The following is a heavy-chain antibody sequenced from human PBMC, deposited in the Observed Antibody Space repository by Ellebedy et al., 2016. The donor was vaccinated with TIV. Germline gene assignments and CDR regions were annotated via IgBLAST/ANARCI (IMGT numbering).Heavy chain of an antibody. CDR3: AKRVTMVREVITYYHYAMDV. J-gene: IGHJ6*02. CDR2: LSGSGGST. Sequence: PGGSLRLSCVASGFTFSSYAMSWVRPAPGKGLEWVSSLSGSGGSTYYADSVKGRFTISRDNSKNTLYLQMNSLRAEDTAVYYCAKRVTMVREVITYYHYAMDVWGQGTTVTVSS. V-gene: IGHV3-23*01. CDR1: GFTFSSYA. D-gene: IGHD3-10*01.